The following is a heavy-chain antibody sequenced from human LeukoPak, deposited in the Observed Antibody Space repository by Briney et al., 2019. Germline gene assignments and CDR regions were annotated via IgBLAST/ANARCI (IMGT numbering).Heavy chain of an antibody. J-gene: IGHJ6*02. Sequence: GGSLRLSCAASGFTYGIYWMSWVRQAPGKGLEWVSTISGSGGSTYYADSVKGRCTISRDNSKNTLYLQMNSLRAEDTAVYYCAKGDNSGSYYYYGMDVWGQGTTVTVSS. CDR3: AKGDNSGSYYYYGMDV. CDR1: GFTYGIYW. D-gene: IGHD1-26*01. CDR2: ISGSGGST. V-gene: IGHV3-23*01.